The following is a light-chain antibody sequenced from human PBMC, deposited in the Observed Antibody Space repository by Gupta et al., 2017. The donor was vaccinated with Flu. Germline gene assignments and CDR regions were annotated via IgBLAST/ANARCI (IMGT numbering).Light chain of an antibody. CDR3: RSYTTSSTLV. V-gene: IGLV2-14*01. CDR2: EVT. J-gene: IGLJ2*01. CDR1: SSDIGGFNY. Sequence: QSALTQPASVSVSPGQSITISCTGTSSDIGGFNYVSWHQQHPGKAPKLMIYEVTNRPSGISNRFSGSKSGNTASLTISGLQAEDEADYYSRSYTTSSTLVFGGGTKLTVL.